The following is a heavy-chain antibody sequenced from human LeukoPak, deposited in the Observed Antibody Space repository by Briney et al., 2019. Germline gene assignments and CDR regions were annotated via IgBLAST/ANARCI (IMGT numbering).Heavy chain of an antibody. Sequence: SVXVSCKASGGTFSSYAISWVRQAPGQGLEWMGWINPNSGGTNYAQKFQGRVTMTRDTSISTAYMELSSLRSEDTAVYYCARAQQWLAREYFQHWGQGTLVTVSS. CDR3: ARAQQWLAREYFQH. D-gene: IGHD6-19*01. J-gene: IGHJ1*01. V-gene: IGHV1-2*02. CDR1: GGTFSSYA. CDR2: INPNSGGT.